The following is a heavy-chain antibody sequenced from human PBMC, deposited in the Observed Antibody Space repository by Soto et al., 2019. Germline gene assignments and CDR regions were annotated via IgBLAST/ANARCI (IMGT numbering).Heavy chain of an antibody. D-gene: IGHD3-10*01. CDR3: AREGSGRRGWFDS. Sequence: LSLTCTVSGGSISSGGYYWSGIRQHPGKGLEWSGYTYYSGSTYYNPSLKSRVTISVDTSKNQFSLKLSSVTAADTAMYYCAREGSGRRGWFDSWGQGTLVTVSS. J-gene: IGHJ5*01. CDR2: TYYSGST. CDR1: GGSISSGGYY. V-gene: IGHV4-31*03.